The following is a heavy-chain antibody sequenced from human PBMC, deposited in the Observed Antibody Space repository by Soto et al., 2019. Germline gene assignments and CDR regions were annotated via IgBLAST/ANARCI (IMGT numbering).Heavy chain of an antibody. Sequence: GGSLRLSCAASGFTFSNAWMSWVRQAPGKGLEWVGRIKSKTDGGTTDYAAPVKGRFTISRDDSKNTLYLQMNSLKTEDTAVYYCTTEVLIAAREKTQRFDYWGQGTLVTVSS. J-gene: IGHJ4*02. D-gene: IGHD6-6*01. CDR2: IKSKTDGGTT. CDR1: GFTFSNAW. CDR3: TTEVLIAAREKTQRFDY. V-gene: IGHV3-15*01.